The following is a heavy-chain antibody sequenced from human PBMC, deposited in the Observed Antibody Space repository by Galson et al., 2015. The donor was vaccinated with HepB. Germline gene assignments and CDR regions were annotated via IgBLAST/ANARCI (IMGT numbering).Heavy chain of an antibody. J-gene: IGHJ5*02. CDR3: ARGLRRITIFGVVTRQGFDP. Sequence: QSGAEVKKPGESLKVSCKASGYTFTSYDINWVRQATGQGLEWMGWMNPNSGNTGYAQKFQGRVTMTRNTSISTAYVELSSLRSEDTAVYYCARGLRRITIFGVVTRQGFDPWGQGTLVTVSS. V-gene: IGHV1-8*01. CDR2: MNPNSGNT. CDR1: GYTFTSYD. D-gene: IGHD3-3*01.